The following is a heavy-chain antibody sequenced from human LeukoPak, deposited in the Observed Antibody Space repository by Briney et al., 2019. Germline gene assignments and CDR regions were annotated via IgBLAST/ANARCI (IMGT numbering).Heavy chain of an antibody. J-gene: IGHJ4*02. Sequence: QSGGSLRLSCAASGFNFNNYGMHWVRQAPGKGLEWVAFIRYDGSNKYYADSVKGRFTISRDNSKNTLYLQMNSLRAEDTAVYYCANAARDSSGYYYRETMPDYWGQGTLVTVSS. V-gene: IGHV3-30*02. CDR2: IRYDGSNK. CDR3: ANAARDSSGYYYRETMPDY. D-gene: IGHD3-22*01. CDR1: GFNFNNYG.